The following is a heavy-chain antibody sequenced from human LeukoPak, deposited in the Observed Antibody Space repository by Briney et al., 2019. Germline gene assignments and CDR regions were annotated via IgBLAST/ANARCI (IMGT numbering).Heavy chain of an antibody. J-gene: IGHJ6*03. Sequence: GGSLRLSCAASGFTFSSYWMSWVRQAPGKGLEWVANINQDGSEKHYVDSVKGRFTISRDNAKNTLYLQMISLRAEDTAVYYCARAVYYYYYMDVWGKGTTVTVSS. CDR1: GFTFSSYW. CDR2: INQDGSEK. CDR3: ARAVYYYYYMDV. V-gene: IGHV3-7*01.